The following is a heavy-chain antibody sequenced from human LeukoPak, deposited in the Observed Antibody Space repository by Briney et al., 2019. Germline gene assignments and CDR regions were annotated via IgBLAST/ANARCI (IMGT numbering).Heavy chain of an antibody. CDR3: ARDQRYYDSSGYLY. CDR1: GFTFSSYS. D-gene: IGHD3-22*01. CDR2: ISSSSSYI. V-gene: IGHV3-21*01. Sequence: GGSLRLSCAASGFTFSSYSMNWVRQAPGKGLEWVSSISSSSSYIYYADSVKGRFTISRDNAKNSLYLQMNSLRAEDTAVYYCARDQRYYDSSGYLYWGQGTLVTVSS. J-gene: IGHJ4*02.